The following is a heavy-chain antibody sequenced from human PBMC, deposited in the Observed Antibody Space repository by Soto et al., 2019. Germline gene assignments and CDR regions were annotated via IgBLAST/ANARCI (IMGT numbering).Heavy chain of an antibody. CDR2: ISYDGSNK. J-gene: IGHJ2*01. V-gene: IGHV3-30-3*01. Sequence: QVQLVESGGGVVQPGRSLRLSCAASGFTFSSYAMHWVRQAPGKGLEWVAVISYDGSNKYYADSVKGRFTISRDNSKNTLYLQMNSLRSEDSAVYYCARPLWRDDYNWGYFDLWCRGTLLTGSS. D-gene: IGHD4-4*01. CDR1: GFTFSSYA. CDR3: ARPLWRDDYNWGYFDL.